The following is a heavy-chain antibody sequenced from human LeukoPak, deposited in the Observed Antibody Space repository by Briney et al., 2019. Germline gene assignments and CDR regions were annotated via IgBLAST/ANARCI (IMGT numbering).Heavy chain of an antibody. J-gene: IGHJ4*02. Sequence: GASVKLSCRASGYLFTGYFINWVPQAPGQGLEWMGWINPNSGDTNYAQKFQGRVTMTRDTSISTAYMELSRLKSDDTAVYYCASESAGSTSFDYWGQGTLVTVSS. CDR2: INPNSGDT. V-gene: IGHV1-2*02. CDR1: GYLFTGYF. D-gene: IGHD2-2*01. CDR3: ASESAGSTSFDY.